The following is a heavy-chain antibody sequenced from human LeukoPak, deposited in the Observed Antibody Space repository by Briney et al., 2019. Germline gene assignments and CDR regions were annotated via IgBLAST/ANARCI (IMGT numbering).Heavy chain of an antibody. CDR2: ISSRGSTI. J-gene: IGHJ3*01. V-gene: IGHV3-48*03. D-gene: IGHD5-18*01. Sequence: GGSESLFCAPSGFTFSSYEMNWVRHAPGEGLEWVSYISSRGSTINYADSVKGRITITRDNGKNSLYQQMNSLNTEDSGVYDCTWIQTVLGGFDLWGQGTMVTVSS. CDR3: TWIQTVLGGFDL. CDR1: GFTFSSYE.